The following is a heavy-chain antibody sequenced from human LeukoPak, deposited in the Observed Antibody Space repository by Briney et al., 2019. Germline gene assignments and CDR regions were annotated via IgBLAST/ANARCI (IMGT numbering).Heavy chain of an antibody. J-gene: IGHJ3*02. CDR3: ARGADSSGYPDAFDI. CDR1: RFTFSTYW. V-gene: IGHV3-74*01. D-gene: IGHD3-22*01. CDR2: INSDGSST. Sequence: GGSLRLSCAASRFTFSTYWMHWVRQAPGKGLVWVSRINSDGSSTSYADSVKGRFTISRDNAKNTLYLQMNSLRAEDTAVYYCARGADSSGYPDAFDIWGQRTMVTISS.